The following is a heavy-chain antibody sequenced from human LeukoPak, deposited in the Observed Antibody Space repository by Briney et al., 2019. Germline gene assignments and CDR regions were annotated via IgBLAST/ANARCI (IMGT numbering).Heavy chain of an antibody. CDR2: IYYSGST. CDR3: ARDRGWEVFDY. J-gene: IGHJ4*02. V-gene: IGHV4-61*08. CDR1: GGSVTSGDYY. Sequence: SETLSLTCTVSGGSVTSGDYYWSWIRQPPGKGLEWIGNIYYSGSTNYNASLKSRVTIAADTSKNQFSLKLTSVTATDTAIYFCARDRGWEVFDYWGRGTLVTVSS. D-gene: IGHD1-26*01.